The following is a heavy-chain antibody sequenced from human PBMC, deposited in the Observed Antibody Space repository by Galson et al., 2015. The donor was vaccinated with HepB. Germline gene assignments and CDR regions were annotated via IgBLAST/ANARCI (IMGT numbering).Heavy chain of an antibody. V-gene: IGHV3-30-3*02. J-gene: IGHJ4*02. D-gene: IGHD1-26*01. CDR3: AKNAGSHSYYFDY. CDR2: ISYDGSNK. Sequence: SLRLSCAASGFTFSSYAMHWVRQAPGKGLEWVAVISYDGSNKYYADSVKGRFTISRDNSKNTLYLQMNSLRAEDTAVYYCAKNAGSHSYYFDYWGQGILVTVSS. CDR1: GFTFSSYA.